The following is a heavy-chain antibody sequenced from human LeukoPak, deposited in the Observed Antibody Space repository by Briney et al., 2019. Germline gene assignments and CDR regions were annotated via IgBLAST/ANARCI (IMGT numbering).Heavy chain of an antibody. CDR1: GGSISSYY. CDR3: ARGGDYGDYGLYYYYGMDV. J-gene: IGHJ6*02. V-gene: IGHV4-59*01. D-gene: IGHD4-17*01. CDR2: IYYSGST. Sequence: SETLSLTCTVSGGSISSYYWSWLRQPPGKGLEWIGYIYYSGSTNYNPSLKSRVTISVDTSKNQFSLKLSSVTAADTAVYYCARGGDYGDYGLYYYYGMDVWGQGTTVTVSS.